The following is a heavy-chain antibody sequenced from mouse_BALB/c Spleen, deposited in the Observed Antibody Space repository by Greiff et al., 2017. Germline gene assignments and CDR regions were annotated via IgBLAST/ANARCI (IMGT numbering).Heavy chain of an antibody. J-gene: IGHJ3*01. CDR1: GDSITSGY. V-gene: IGHV3-8*02. CDR2: ISYSGST. Sequence: EVKLVESGPSLVKPSQTLSLTCSVTGDSITSGYWNWIRKFPGNKLEYMGYISYSGSTYYNPSLKSQISITRDTSKNQYYLQLNSVTTEDTATYYCARLGLLRDPFAYWGQGTLVTVSA. CDR3: ARLGLLRDPFAY. D-gene: IGHD1-1*01.